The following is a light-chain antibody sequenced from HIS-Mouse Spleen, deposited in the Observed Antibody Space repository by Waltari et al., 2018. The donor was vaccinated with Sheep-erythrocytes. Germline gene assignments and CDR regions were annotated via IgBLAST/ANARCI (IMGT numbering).Light chain of an antibody. Sequence: QSVLTQPPSVSEAPRQRVTISCSGSSSNIGTNAVNWYQQLPGKAPKLLIYYDDLRPSGVSDRFAGCKSGTSASLAISGLQSEDEADYYCAAWDDRLNGPVFGGGTKLTVL. CDR3: AAWDDRLNGPV. V-gene: IGLV1-36*01. CDR2: YDD. CDR1: SSNIGTNA. J-gene: IGLJ2*01.